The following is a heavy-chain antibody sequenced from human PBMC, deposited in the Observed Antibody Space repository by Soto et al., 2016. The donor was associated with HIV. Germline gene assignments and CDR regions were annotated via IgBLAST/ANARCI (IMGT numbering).Heavy chain of an antibody. CDR2: ISGSGGST. CDR1: GFIFSDHY. CDR3: AKIGGGSPPEYFQH. J-gene: IGHJ1*01. Sequence: EVQLVESGGGLVQPGGSLRLSCAASGFIFSDHYMDWVRQAPGKGLEWVSAISGSGGSTYYADSVKGRFTISRDNSKNTLYLQMNSLRAEDTAVYYCAKIGGGSPPEYFQHWGQGTLVTVSS. D-gene: IGHD1-26*01. V-gene: IGHV3-23*04.